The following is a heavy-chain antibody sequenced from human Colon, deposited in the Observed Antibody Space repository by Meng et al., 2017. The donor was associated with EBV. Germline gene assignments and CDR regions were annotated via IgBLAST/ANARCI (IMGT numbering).Heavy chain of an antibody. CDR2: ININTGNP. J-gene: IGHJ4*02. D-gene: IGHD6-19*01. CDR3: ARGNGWRFDY. Sequence: VQRVKSGAELKKPGEPVKVSCQAAGYTFTSSSMNWVRHAPGQGLEWMGWININTGNPTYAQGFTGRFVFSLDTSVSTAYLQIDSLKADDTAVYYCARGNGWRFDYWGQGTLVTVSS. CDR1: GYTFTSSS. V-gene: IGHV7-4-1*01.